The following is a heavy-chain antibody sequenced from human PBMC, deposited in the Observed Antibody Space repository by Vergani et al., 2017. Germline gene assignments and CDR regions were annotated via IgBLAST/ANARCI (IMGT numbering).Heavy chain of an antibody. CDR1: GFTFSSYS. CDR3: ARDSTQLYYYDSSGYARGAFDI. J-gene: IGHJ3*02. Sequence: EVQLVESGGGLVQPGGSLRLSCAASGFTFSSYSMNWIRQAPGKGLEWVSYISSSSSTIYYVDSVKGRFTISRDNAKNSLYLQMNSLRAEDTAVYYCARDSTQLYYYDSSGYARGAFDIWGQGTMVTVSS. D-gene: IGHD3-22*01. V-gene: IGHV3-48*01. CDR2: ISSSSSTI.